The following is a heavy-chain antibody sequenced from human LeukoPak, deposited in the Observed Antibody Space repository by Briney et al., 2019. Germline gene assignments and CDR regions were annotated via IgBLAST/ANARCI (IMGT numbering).Heavy chain of an antibody. Sequence: GESLKISCKGSGYSFTSYWIGWVRQMPGKGLEWMGIIYPGDSDTRYSPSFQGQVTISADKSISTAYLQWSSLKASDTAMYYCARPPTVGYCSGGSCYSVPYWGQGTLVTLSS. CDR2: IYPGDSDT. D-gene: IGHD2-15*01. CDR1: GYSFTSYW. J-gene: IGHJ4*02. V-gene: IGHV5-51*01. CDR3: ARPPTVGYCSGGSCYSVPY.